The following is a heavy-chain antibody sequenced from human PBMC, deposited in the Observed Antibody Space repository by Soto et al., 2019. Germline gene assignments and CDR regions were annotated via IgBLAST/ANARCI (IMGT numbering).Heavy chain of an antibody. Sequence: EVQLAESGGGMVQPGGSLRLSCVASGFTFSSYDMHWVRQAPGTGLEYVSSISSNGGTTYYGNSVKGSFTISRDNSKNTLYLQMGSLRAEDMAVYYCVRRVSGNYDYWGQGPLVTVSS. J-gene: IGHJ4*02. CDR2: ISSNGGTT. CDR3: VRRVSGNYDY. CDR1: GFTFSSYD. D-gene: IGHD1-7*01. V-gene: IGHV3-64*01.